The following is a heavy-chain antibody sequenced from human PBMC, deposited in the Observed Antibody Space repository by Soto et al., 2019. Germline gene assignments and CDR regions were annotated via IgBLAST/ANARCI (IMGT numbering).Heavy chain of an antibody. CDR2: IYYSGST. J-gene: IGHJ4*02. CDR3: ARFNGGIDY. Sequence: SETLSLTCTVSSGSFSGYYWSWIRQPPGKGLEWIGYIYYSGSTNYNPSLKSRVTISVDTSKNQFSLKLSSVTAADTAVYYCARFNGGIDYRGQGTLVTVSS. V-gene: IGHV4-59*08. CDR1: SGSFSGYY.